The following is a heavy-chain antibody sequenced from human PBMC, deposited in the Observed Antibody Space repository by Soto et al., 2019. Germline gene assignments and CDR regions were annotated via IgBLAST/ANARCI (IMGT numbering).Heavy chain of an antibody. CDR3: ASDTSSSGAGGLDV. J-gene: IGHJ6*02. Sequence: GESLKISCKGSGYSFTSYWINWVRQMPGKGLEWMGGIDPSDSYTNYSPSLEGHVTISVDKSISIAYLQWSSLKASDTAMYYCASDTSSSGAGGLDVWRQGTTVTVSS. V-gene: IGHV5-10-1*01. CDR1: GYSFTSYW. D-gene: IGHD6-6*01. CDR2: IDPSDSYT.